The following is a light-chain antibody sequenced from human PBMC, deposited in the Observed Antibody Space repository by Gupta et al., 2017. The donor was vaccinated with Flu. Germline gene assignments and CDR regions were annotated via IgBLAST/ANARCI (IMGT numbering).Light chain of an antibody. CDR1: QSISSY. J-gene: IGKJ1*01. CDR3: QQCYRTPRT. CDR2: DAS. V-gene: IGKV1-39*01. Sequence: SLTTHSPSSLSASVGDRVTITCRASQSISSYLTWYQQKPGKAPKLLIYDASSLESGVPSRFSGSGSGTDFTLTISSLQPEDFATYYCQQCYRTPRTFGQGTKVEIK.